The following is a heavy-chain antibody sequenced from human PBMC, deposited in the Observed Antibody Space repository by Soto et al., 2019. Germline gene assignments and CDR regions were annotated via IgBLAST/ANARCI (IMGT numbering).Heavy chain of an antibody. Sequence: GGSLRLSCAASGFTFSSYGIHWVRQAPGKGLEWVAVVSYDGSNNYYADSVKGRFTVSRDNSKNTLYLQINSLRGEDTAVYYCAKDRQYSRGWDNINTYYYYGMDVWGQGTTVTVSS. V-gene: IGHV3-30*18. D-gene: IGHD6-19*01. CDR1: GFTFSSYG. CDR2: VSYDGSNN. J-gene: IGHJ6*02. CDR3: AKDRQYSRGWDNINTYYYYGMDV.